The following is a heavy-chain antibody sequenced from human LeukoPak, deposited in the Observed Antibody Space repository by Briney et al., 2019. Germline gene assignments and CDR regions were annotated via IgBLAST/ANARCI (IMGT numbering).Heavy chain of an antibody. CDR3: ARATQGANWYFDL. CDR2: IYTSGST. CDR1: GGSISSYY. D-gene: IGHD4/OR15-4a*01. J-gene: IGHJ2*01. V-gene: IGHV4-4*07. Sequence: SETLSLTCTVSGGSISSYYWSWIRQPAGKGLEWIGRIYTSGSTNYNPSLKSRVTMSVDTSKNQFSLRLSSVTVADTAVFYCARATQGANWYFDLWGRGTLVTVSS.